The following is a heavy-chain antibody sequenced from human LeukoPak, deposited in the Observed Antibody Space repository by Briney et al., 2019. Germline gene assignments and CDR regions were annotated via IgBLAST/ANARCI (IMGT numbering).Heavy chain of an antibody. Sequence: SETLSLTCAVYGGSFSGYYWSWIRQPPGKGLEWIGEINHSGSTNYNPCLKSRVTISVDTSKNQFSLKLSSVTAADTAVYYCARAHVLRFLEWLLLRGGYFDYWGQGTLVTVSS. J-gene: IGHJ4*02. CDR2: INHSGST. V-gene: IGHV4-34*01. D-gene: IGHD3-3*01. CDR1: GGSFSGYY. CDR3: ARAHVLRFLEWLLLRGGYFDY.